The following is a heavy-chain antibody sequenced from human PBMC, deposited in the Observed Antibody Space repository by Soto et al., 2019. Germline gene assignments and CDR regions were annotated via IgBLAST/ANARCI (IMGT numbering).Heavy chain of an antibody. CDR2: IKQDGSEK. Sequence: GALRLSCAASGFTLSRYWMSWGRQAPGKELEWVANIKQDGSEKYYVDSVKGRFTISRDNAKNSLYLQMNSLRAEDTAVYYCARGGFSSSNYWGQGTLVTVSS. V-gene: IGHV3-7*01. CDR3: ARGGFSSSNY. J-gene: IGHJ4*02. CDR1: GFTLSRYW. D-gene: IGHD5-12*01.